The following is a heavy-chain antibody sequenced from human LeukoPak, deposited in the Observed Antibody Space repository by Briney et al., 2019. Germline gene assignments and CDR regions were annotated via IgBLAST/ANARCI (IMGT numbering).Heavy chain of an antibody. Sequence: ASVTVSCKASGYTFTGYYMHWVRQAPGQGLEWMGWINPNSGGTNYAQKFQGRVTMTRDTSISTAYMELSRLRSDDTVVYYCAREVAVAGNLVYWGQGTLVTVSS. D-gene: IGHD6-19*01. CDR1: GYTFTGYY. CDR3: AREVAVAGNLVY. CDR2: INPNSGGT. J-gene: IGHJ4*02. V-gene: IGHV1-2*02.